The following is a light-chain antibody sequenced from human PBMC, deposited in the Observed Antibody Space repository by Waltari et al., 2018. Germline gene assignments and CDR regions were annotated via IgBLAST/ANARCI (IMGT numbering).Light chain of an antibody. CDR1: QSLLHSDGRTY. CDR3: MQSIQFPRT. V-gene: IGKV2D-29*01. J-gene: IGKJ1*01. CDR2: EIS. Sequence: DIVMTQTPLFQSVTPGQPASMSCKSSQSLLHSDGRTYLYWYLQRPGQPPQLLIYEISNRFYGVPDRFSGSGSVTDFTLKISRVEAEHVGVYYCMQSIQFPRTFGQGTKVEIK.